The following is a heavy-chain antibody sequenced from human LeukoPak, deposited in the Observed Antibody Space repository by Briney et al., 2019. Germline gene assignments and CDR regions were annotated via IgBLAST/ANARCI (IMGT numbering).Heavy chain of an antibody. CDR3: AREDYDYGDYYFDY. D-gene: IGHD4-17*01. CDR1: GFTFSSYW. V-gene: IGHV3-74*01. Sequence: PGGSLRLSCAASGFTFSSYWMHWVRQAPGEGLVWVSRINSDGSDTISADSVKGRFTISRDNAKNTLYLQMYSLRAEDTALYYCAREDYDYGDYYFDYWGQGTLVTVSS. CDR2: INSDGSDT. J-gene: IGHJ4*02.